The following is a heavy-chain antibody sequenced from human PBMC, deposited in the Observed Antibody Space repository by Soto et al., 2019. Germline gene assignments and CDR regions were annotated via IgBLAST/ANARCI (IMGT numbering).Heavy chain of an antibody. V-gene: IGHV3-30*18. D-gene: IGHD2-2*03. J-gene: IGHJ2*01. CDR3: AKGVGSDFDL. Sequence: PGGPLRLSCAASGFTFSIYSMNWVRQAPGKGLEWVAVVSYDGSNKYYADSVKGRFTISRDNSKNTLYLQMNSLRAEDTAVYYCAKGVGSDFDLWGRGTLVTVSS. CDR2: VSYDGSNK. CDR1: GFTFSIYS.